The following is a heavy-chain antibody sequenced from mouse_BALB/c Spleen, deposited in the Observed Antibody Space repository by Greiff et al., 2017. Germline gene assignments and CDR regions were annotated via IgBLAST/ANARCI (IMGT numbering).Heavy chain of an antibody. D-gene: IGHD2-14*01. CDR1: GFTFSSFG. Sequence: EVHLVESGGGLVQPGGSRKLSCAASGFTFSSFGMHWVRQAPEKGLEWVAYISSGSSTIYYADTVKGRFTISRDNPKNTLFLQMTSLRSEDTAMYYCAREGRYDAEKSYYFDYWGQGTTLTVAS. CDR3: AREGRYDAEKSYYFDY. CDR2: ISSGSSTI. V-gene: IGHV5-17*02. J-gene: IGHJ2*01.